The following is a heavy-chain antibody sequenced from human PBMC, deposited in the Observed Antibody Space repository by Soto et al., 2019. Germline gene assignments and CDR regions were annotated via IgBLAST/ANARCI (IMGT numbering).Heavy chain of an antibody. Sequence: PSETLSLTCTVSGGSISSGGYYWSWIRQHPGKGLEWIGYIYYSGSTYYNPSLKSRVTISVDTSKNQFSLKLSSVTAADTAVYYCLTRGVRHKKVDAFDILAQGTMVTVS. CDR2: IYYSGST. J-gene: IGHJ3*02. V-gene: IGHV4-31*03. CDR1: GGSISSGGYY. CDR3: LTRGVRHKKVDAFDI. D-gene: IGHD3-10*01.